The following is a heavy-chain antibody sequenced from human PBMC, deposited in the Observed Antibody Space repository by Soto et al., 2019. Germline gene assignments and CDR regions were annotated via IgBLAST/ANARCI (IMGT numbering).Heavy chain of an antibody. J-gene: IGHJ4*02. CDR1: GFTFSNAW. CDR2: IKSKTDGGTT. D-gene: IGHD3-3*01. CDR3: TTDLSVGYDFWSGYYTGLLVGY. Sequence: PGGSLRLSCSAAGFTFSNAWMNWVRQAPGKGLEWVGRIKSKTDGGTTDYAAPVKGRFTISRDDSKNTLYLQMNSLKTEDTAVYYCTTDLSVGYDFWSGYYTGLLVGYWGQGTLVTVSS. V-gene: IGHV3-15*07.